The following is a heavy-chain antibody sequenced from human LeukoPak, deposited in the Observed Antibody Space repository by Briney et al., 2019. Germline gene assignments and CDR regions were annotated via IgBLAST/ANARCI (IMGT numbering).Heavy chain of an antibody. Sequence: PSETLSLTCTVSGYSISSGYFWGWIRQPPGKGLEWIGNVYYSGTTYYNPSLKSRVTISVDTSKNQFSLKLSSVTAADTAVYYCARGGTIWGQGTLVTVSS. V-gene: IGHV4-38-2*02. CDR1: GYSISSGYF. D-gene: IGHD1-14*01. CDR2: VYYSGTT. CDR3: ARGGTI. J-gene: IGHJ4*02.